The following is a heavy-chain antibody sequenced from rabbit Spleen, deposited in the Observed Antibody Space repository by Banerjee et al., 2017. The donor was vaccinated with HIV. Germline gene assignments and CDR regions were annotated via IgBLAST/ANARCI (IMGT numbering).Heavy chain of an antibody. Sequence: QSLEESGGGLVKPGASLTLTCTASGFSFSSGYYMCWVRQAPGKELELIGCIYIDDAYTYYANWVNGRFIISKTSSTTVTLQMTSLTAADTATYFCARDLDGVIGWNFGWWGQGTLVTVS. J-gene: IGHJ3*01. CDR3: ARDLDGVIGWNFGW. CDR1: GFSFSSGYY. CDR2: IYIDDAYT. V-gene: IGHV1S40*01. D-gene: IGHD4-1*01.